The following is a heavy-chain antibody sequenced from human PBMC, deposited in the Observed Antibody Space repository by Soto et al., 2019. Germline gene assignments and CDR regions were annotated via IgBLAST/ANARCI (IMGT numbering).Heavy chain of an antibody. V-gene: IGHV4-30-2*06. Sequence: QLQLQESGSGLVRPSQTLSLSCAVSGGSISSGGYSWNWIRQSPGKGLEWIGYIYHGGSTYSNPSLESRVTLSVDTSKNLFSLRLNSVIAADTAVYYCARGRRSLYHDGSGLGYWGQGILVTVSS. D-gene: IGHD3-22*01. J-gene: IGHJ4*02. CDR3: ARGRRSLYHDGSGLGY. CDR2: IYHGGST. CDR1: GGSISSGGYS.